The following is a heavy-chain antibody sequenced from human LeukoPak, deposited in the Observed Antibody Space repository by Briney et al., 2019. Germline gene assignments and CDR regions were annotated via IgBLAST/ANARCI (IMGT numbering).Heavy chain of an antibody. Sequence: ASVKVSCKASGYVYTSHWMHWVRQAPGQGLEWMGWINPNSGGTNYAQKFQGWVTMTRDTSISTAYMELSRLRSDDTAVYYCARGRTNDYWGQGTLVTVSS. V-gene: IGHV1-2*04. CDR1: GYVYTSHW. D-gene: IGHD2-8*01. CDR2: INPNSGGT. J-gene: IGHJ4*02. CDR3: ARGRTNDY.